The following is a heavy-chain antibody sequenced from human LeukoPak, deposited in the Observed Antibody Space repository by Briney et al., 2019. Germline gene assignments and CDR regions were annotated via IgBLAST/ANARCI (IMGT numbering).Heavy chain of an antibody. CDR3: ARLSADSSSSRGFDY. V-gene: IGHV4-4*08. CDR2: IYTSGTT. J-gene: IGHJ4*02. D-gene: IGHD2-2*01. CDR1: GGSISSYY. Sequence: SETLSLTCTVSGGSISSYYWSWIRQPPGKGLEWIGYIYTSGTTNYNPSLKSRVTMSVDTSKNQFSLKLSSVTAADTAVYYCARLSADSSSSRGFDYWGQGTLVTVSS.